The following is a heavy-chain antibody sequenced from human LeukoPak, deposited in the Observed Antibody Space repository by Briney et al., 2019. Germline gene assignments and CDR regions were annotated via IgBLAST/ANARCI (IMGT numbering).Heavy chain of an antibody. CDR2: IYYSGST. D-gene: IGHD3-10*01. CDR1: GGSISSGGYY. V-gene: IGHV4-31*03. J-gene: IGHJ4*02. CDR3: ARIGSGVGKHFDY. Sequence: SETLSLTCTVSGGSISSGGYYWGWIRQHPGKGLEWIGYIYYSGSTYYDPSLKSRVTISVDTSKNQFSLKLSSVTAADTAVYYCARIGSGVGKHFDYWGQGTLVTVSS.